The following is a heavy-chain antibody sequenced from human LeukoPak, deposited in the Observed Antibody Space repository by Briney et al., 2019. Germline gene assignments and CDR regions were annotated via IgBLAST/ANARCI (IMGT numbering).Heavy chain of an antibody. D-gene: IGHD5-18*01. J-gene: IGHJ6*03. CDR1: GYTFTSYG. Sequence: ASVKVSCKASGYTFTSYGISWVRQAPGQGLEWMGWISAYNGNTNYAQKLQGRVTMTTDTSTSTAYMELRSLRSDDTAVYYCARHSQPGNSDTWWIQLTKGNYYYMDVWGKGTTVTVSS. V-gene: IGHV1-18*01. CDR2: ISAYNGNT. CDR3: ARHSQPGNSDTWWIQLTKGNYYYMDV.